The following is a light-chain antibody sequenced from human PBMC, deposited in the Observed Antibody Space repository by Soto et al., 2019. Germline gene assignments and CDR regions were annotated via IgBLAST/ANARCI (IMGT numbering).Light chain of an antibody. CDR1: QSISSW. V-gene: IGKV1-5*03. CDR3: QQYDIYPWT. J-gene: IGKJ1*01. Sequence: DSEMTQSPSTLSASLGYIVTITCRASQSISSWLAWYQQKPGKAPKLLIYETSGLESGVPSRFSGSGSGTEFTLTISSLQPDDFETYYCQQYDIYPWTFGQGTKVDI. CDR2: ETS.